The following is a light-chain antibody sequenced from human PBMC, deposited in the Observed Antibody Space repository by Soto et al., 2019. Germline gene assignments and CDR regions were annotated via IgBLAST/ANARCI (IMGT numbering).Light chain of an antibody. CDR3: VSYTTSASYV. CDR1: SSDVGGFIF. J-gene: IGLJ1*01. V-gene: IGLV2-14*01. CDR2: DVS. Sequence: QSALTQPASVSGSPGQSITISCTGTSSDVGGFIFVSWYQQHPGRAPKLMIYDVSNRPSGVSNRFSGSKSGNTASLTISGLQADDDADYYCVSYTTSASYVFGTGTKLTGL.